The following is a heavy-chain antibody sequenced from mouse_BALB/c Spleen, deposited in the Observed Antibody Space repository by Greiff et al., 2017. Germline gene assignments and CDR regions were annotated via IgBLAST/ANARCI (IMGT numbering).Heavy chain of an antibody. CDR1: GYTFTSYW. J-gene: IGHJ4*01. D-gene: IGHD3-1*01. CDR3: ARSGTEAGHYYARDD. V-gene: IGHV1S41*01. CDR2: IAPGSGST. Sequence: DLVKPGASVKLSCKASGYTFTSYWINWIKQRPGQGLEWIGRIAPGSGSTYYNEMFKGKATLTVDTSSSTAYIQLSSLSSEDSAVYFCARSGTEAGHYYARDDWGQGTAVTVSA.